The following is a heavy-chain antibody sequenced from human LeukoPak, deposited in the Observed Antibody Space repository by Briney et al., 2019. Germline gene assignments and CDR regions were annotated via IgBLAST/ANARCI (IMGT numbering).Heavy chain of an antibody. CDR2: IYYSGTT. Sequence: SETLSLTCSVSGGSISSRSSYWGWIRQPPGKGLEWIGTIYYSGTTYYNPSLKSRVTISVDTSKNQFSLKLSSVTAADTAVYYCARGAGLRIRSNWFDPWGQGTLVTVSS. J-gene: IGHJ5*02. V-gene: IGHV4-39*07. D-gene: IGHD5-12*01. CDR1: GGSISSRSSY. CDR3: ARGAGLRIRSNWFDP.